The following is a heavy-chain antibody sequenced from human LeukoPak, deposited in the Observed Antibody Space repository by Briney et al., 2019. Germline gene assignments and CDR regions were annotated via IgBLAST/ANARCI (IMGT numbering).Heavy chain of an antibody. CDR2: ISNNGGYT. Sequence: PGESLRLSCAASGFTFSSSAMSWVRQAPGKGLEWVSAISNNGGYTYYADSVQGRFTISRDNSKSTLCLQMNSLRAEDTAVYYCAKGSFDYWGQGTLVTVSS. CDR3: AKGSFDY. CDR1: GFTFSSSA. V-gene: IGHV3-23*01. J-gene: IGHJ4*02.